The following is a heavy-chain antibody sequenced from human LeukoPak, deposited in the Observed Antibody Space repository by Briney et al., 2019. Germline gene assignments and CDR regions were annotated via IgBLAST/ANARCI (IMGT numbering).Heavy chain of an antibody. Sequence: PSGTLSLTCDVSGGSISSSKWWSWVRQPPGKGPEWIGEIYHSGSTNYNPSLKSRVTISVDKSKNQFSLKLSSVTAADTAVYYCAGVYPIAIAGNTFDFWGQGTLVTVSS. D-gene: IGHD6-13*01. CDR1: GGSISSSKW. CDR2: IYHSGST. CDR3: AGVYPIAIAGNTFDF. V-gene: IGHV4-4*02. J-gene: IGHJ4*02.